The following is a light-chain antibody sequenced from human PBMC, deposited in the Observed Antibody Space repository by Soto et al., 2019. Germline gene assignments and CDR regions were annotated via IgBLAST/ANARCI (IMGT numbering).Light chain of an antibody. CDR3: GAWDSSLDVYV. CDR2: DNS. CDR1: ISNIGNNY. J-gene: IGLJ1*01. Sequence: QSVLTQPPSVSAAPGQTITLSCSGSISNIGNNYVSWFQQFPGTGPKLLIYDNSRRPSGIPDRFSGSKSGTSATLAITGLQTGDEGDYSCGAWDSSLDVYVFGGGTKLTVL. V-gene: IGLV1-51*01.